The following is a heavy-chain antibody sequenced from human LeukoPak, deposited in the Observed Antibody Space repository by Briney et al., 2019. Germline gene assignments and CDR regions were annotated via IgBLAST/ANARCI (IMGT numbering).Heavy chain of an antibody. CDR2: IYYSGST. J-gene: IGHJ4*02. CDR1: GGSISSSSYY. CDR3: ARAGYCGGDCYYYFDY. D-gene: IGHD2-21*02. Sequence: SETLSLTCTDSGGSISSSSYYWGWIRQPPGKGLEWIGYIYYSGSTNHNPSLKSRVTISVDTSKNQFSLKLSSVTAADTAVYYCARAGYCGGDCYYYFDYWGQGTLVTVSS. V-gene: IGHV4-61*05.